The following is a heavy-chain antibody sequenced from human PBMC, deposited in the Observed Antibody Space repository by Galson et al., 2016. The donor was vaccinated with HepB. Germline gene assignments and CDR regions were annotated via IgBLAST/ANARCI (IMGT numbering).Heavy chain of an antibody. CDR2: IYYSGGT. CDR3: ARVHLGSNWSNNWFDP. V-gene: IGHV4-30-4*08. CDR1: GGSISSGGYY. D-gene: IGHD6-13*01. Sequence: TLSLTCTVSGGSISSGGYYWDWIRQHPGKGLEWIGYIYYSGGTYYNPSLRSRITLSVDTSTNQFSLKLSSVTAADTAVYYCARVHLGSNWSNNWFDPWGQGTLVTVSS. J-gene: IGHJ5*02.